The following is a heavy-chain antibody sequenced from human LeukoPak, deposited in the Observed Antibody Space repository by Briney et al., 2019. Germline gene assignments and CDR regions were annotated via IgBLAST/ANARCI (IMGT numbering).Heavy chain of an antibody. CDR3: AVPMDYYDSSGYDY. CDR2: ISSSSSTI. D-gene: IGHD3-22*01. V-gene: IGHV3-48*04. Sequence: GGSLRLSCAASGFTFSSYSMDWVRQAPGKGLEWVSYISSSSSTIYYADSVKGRFTISRDNAKNSLYLQMNSLRAEDTAVYYCAVPMDYYDSSGYDYWGQGTLVTDSS. J-gene: IGHJ4*02. CDR1: GFTFSSYS.